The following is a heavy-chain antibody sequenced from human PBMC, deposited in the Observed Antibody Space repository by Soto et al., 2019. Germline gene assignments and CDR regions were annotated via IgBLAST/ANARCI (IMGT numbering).Heavy chain of an antibody. D-gene: IGHD6-13*01. CDR3: ARERSAAGAGGFCP. J-gene: IGHJ5*02. V-gene: IGHV1-8*02. CDR1: GYTFTSYD. Sequence: QVQLVQSGSEVKKPRASVKVSCKASGYTFTSYDINWVRQATGQGLEWMGWMNPNSGNTDYSQKFQGRVTMTRNTSISTAYIELSSLRSEATAVYYCARERSAAGAGGFCPWGQGTVVTVSS. CDR2: MNPNSGNT.